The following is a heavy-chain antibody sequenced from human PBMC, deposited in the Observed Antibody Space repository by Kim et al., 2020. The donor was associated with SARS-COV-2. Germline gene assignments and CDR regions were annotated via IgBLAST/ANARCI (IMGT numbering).Heavy chain of an antibody. D-gene: IGHD2-2*01. CDR2: ISHSGST. J-gene: IGHJ6*02. CDR3: AKGRTGLVPGRILGIGPHYDYYAMDV. V-gene: IGHV4-34*01. Sequence: SETLSLTCAVYGGSFSGYYWSWIRQSPGRGLEWIGEISHSGSTNYNPSLKSRVSISIDTSKNQFSLKLTSVTAADTGVFYCAKGRTGLVPGRILGIGPHYDYYAMDVWGQGTTVTVSS. CDR1: GGSFSGYY.